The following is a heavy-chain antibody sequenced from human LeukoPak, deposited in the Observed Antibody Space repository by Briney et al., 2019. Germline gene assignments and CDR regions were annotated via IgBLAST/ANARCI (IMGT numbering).Heavy chain of an antibody. CDR3: VRDGMDGTPNAFDM. CDR1: GFTFSTYT. J-gene: IGHJ3*02. Sequence: PGGSLRLSCAASGFTFSTYTMDWVRQAPGKGLEWVALILRDGSDENYADSVKGRFTVSRDNSRNTVHLQMNSLRPEDTALYYCVRDGMDGTPNAFDMWGEGTMVTVSS. V-gene: IGHV3-30*04. CDR2: ILRDGSDE. D-gene: IGHD6-19*01.